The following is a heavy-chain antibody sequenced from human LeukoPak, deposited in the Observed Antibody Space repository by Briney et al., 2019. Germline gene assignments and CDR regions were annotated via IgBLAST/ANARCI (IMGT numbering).Heavy chain of an antibody. CDR2: IYAGGDT. J-gene: IGHJ3*02. V-gene: IGHV3-53*01. D-gene: IGHD3-16*01. Sequence: GGSLTLSCAASGLTVSSNYMTWVRQAPGKGLEWVSNIYAGGDTHYADSVRGRFTISRDNSNNTLYLQMNSLRAEDTAVYYCARYTFRAVDIWGQGTMVTVSS. CDR3: ARYTFRAVDI. CDR1: GLTVSSNY.